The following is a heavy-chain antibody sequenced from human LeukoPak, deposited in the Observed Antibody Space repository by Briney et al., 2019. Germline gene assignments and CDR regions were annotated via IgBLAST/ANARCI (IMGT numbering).Heavy chain of an antibody. CDR1: GYTFTGYY. V-gene: IGHV1-69*04. CDR2: IIPILGIA. D-gene: IGHD2-15*01. CDR3: ARERAGYCSGGSCYYYYYGMDV. Sequence: GASVKVSCKASGYTFTGYYMHWVRQAPGQGLEWMGRIIPILGIANYAQKFQGRVTITADKSTSTAYMELSSLRSEDTAVYYCARERAGYCSGGSCYYYYYGMDVWGQGTTVTVSS. J-gene: IGHJ6*02.